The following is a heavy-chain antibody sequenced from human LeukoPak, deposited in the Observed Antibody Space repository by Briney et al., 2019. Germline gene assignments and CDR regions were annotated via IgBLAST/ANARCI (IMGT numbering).Heavy chain of an antibody. J-gene: IGHJ4*02. CDR3: ARHPEYYFFDY. CDR2: IDYSGST. CDR1: GGSISSYY. V-gene: IGHV4-59*08. Sequence: SDTLSLTCTVSGGSISSYYWSWIRHPPGNGLEGIGYIDYSGSTIYNPSFKSRVPISVDTSKNQFPLKLSSVTAADTAVYYCARHPEYYFFDYWGQGTLVTVSS. D-gene: IGHD6-6*01.